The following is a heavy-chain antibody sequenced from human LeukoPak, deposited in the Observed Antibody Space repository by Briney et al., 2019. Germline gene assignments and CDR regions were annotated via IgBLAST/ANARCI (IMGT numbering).Heavy chain of an antibody. J-gene: IGHJ4*02. V-gene: IGHV4-59*01. CDR1: GGSISSYY. D-gene: IGHD1-26*01. Sequence: SETLSLTCTVSGGSISSYYWSWIRQPPGKGLEWIGYIYYSGSTNYNPSLKSRVTISVDTSKNQFSLKLSSVTAADTAVYYCARDSSRSGIKSFDYWGQGTLVTVSS. CDR3: ARDSSRSGIKSFDY. CDR2: IYYSGST.